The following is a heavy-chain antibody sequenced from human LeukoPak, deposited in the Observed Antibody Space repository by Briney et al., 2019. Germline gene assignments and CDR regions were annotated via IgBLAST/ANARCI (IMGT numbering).Heavy chain of an antibody. V-gene: IGHV1-18*01. CDR1: GYTFTSYG. Sequence: AAVKVSCKASGYTFTSYGISWVRQAPGQGLEWMGWISAYNVNTNYAQKLQGRVTMTTDTSTSPAYMELRSLRSEDTAVYYCARSSPSDYIWGSYRSAGGGFDYWGQGTLVTVSS. CDR2: ISAYNVNT. D-gene: IGHD3-16*02. J-gene: IGHJ4*02. CDR3: ARSSPSDYIWGSYRSAGGGFDY.